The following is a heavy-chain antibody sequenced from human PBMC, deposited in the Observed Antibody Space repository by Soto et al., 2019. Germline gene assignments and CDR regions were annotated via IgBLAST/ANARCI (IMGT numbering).Heavy chain of an antibody. CDR3: AAPYGSGSYYTDYYGMDV. CDR2: IYYSGST. J-gene: IGHJ6*02. Sequence: SETLSLTCTVSGGSISSYYWSWIRQPPGKGLQWIGYIYYSGSTNYNPSLKSRVTISADKSISTAYLQWSSLKASDTAMYYCAAPYGSGSYYTDYYGMDVWGQWTTVTVSS. V-gene: IGHV4-59*12. D-gene: IGHD3-10*01. CDR1: GGSISSYY.